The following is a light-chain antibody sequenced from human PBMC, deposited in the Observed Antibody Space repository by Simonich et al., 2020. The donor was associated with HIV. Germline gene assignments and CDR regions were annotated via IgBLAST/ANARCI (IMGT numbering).Light chain of an antibody. CDR3: QQYDIYSDT. Sequence: DIQMTQSPSSLSASVGDRVTITCRASQTIGNYLTWYQQKPGKAPKLLIYNASNLETGVPSRFSGSGSGTEFTLTISSLQPDDIATYYCQQYDIYSDTFGGGTKVEIK. CDR1: QTIGNY. CDR2: NAS. J-gene: IGKJ4*01. V-gene: IGKV1-5*01.